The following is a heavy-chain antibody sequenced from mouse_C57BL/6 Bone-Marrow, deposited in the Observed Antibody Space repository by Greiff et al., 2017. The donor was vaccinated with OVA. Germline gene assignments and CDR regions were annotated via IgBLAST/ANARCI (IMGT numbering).Heavy chain of an antibody. V-gene: IGHV5-6*02. J-gene: IGHJ1*03. CDR2: ISSGGSYN. CDR1: GFTFSSYG. D-gene: IGHD1-1*01. CDR3: ARQARYYSSREDWYFDV. Sequence: EVMLVESGGDLVKPGGSLKLSCAASGFTFSSYGMSWVRQTPDKRLEWVATISSGGSYNYYPDSVKGRFTISRDNAKNTLYLQMSSLKSEDTAMDYCARQARYYSSREDWYFDVWGTGTTVTVSS.